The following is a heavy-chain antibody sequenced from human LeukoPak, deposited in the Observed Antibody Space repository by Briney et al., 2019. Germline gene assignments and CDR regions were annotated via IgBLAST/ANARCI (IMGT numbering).Heavy chain of an antibody. J-gene: IGHJ4*02. Sequence: GGSLRLSCAASGFTFSSYAMSWVRQAPGKGLEWVSAISGSGGSTYYADSVKGRFTISRDNSKNTLYLQMNSLRAEDTAVYYCAKDPLDSSGWYGFDYWGQGTLVTVSS. CDR3: AKDPLDSSGWYGFDY. CDR2: ISGSGGST. V-gene: IGHV3-23*01. CDR1: GFTFSSYA. D-gene: IGHD6-19*01.